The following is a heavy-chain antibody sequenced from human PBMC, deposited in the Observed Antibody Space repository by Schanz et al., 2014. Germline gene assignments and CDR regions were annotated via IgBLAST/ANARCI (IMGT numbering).Heavy chain of an antibody. CDR3: AKNQYDDVDLSSFYFDF. D-gene: IGHD3-10*02. CDR1: GFTFSIYA. V-gene: IGHV3-48*01. CDR2: ISGSSRTI. J-gene: IGHJ4*01. Sequence: EEQLVESGGGLVQPGGSLRLSCAASGFTFSIYAMHWVRQAPGKGLEWVSYISGSSRTIYYADSMKGRFTISRDNSKNTLFLQMNSLRPEDTAIYYCAKNQYDDVDLSSFYFDFWGHGTLVTVSS.